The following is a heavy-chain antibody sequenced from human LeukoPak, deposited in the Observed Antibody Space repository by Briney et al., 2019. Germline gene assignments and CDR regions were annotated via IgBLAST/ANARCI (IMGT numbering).Heavy chain of an antibody. CDR2: ISYDGSNK. CDR1: GFTFSSYA. CDR3: ARDVESHYYDSSGYPDY. J-gene: IGHJ4*02. Sequence: GRSLRLSCAASGFTFSSYAMHWVRQAPGKGLEGVAVISYDGSNKYYADSVKGRFTISRDNSKNTLYLQMNSLRAEDTAVYYCARDVESHYYDSSGYPDYWGQGTLVTVSS. V-gene: IGHV3-30-3*01. D-gene: IGHD3-22*01.